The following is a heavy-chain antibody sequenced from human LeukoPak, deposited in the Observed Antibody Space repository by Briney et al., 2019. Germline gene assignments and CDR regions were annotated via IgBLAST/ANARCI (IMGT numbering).Heavy chain of an antibody. CDR1: GFTVSSNY. Sequence: GGSLRLSCAASGFTVSSNYMSWVRQAPGKGLEWVSVIYSGGTTYYADSVKGRFTISRDNSKNTLDLQMNSLRADDTAVYYCARHPSSGWYERFFDYWGQGTLVTVSS. D-gene: IGHD6-19*01. J-gene: IGHJ4*02. V-gene: IGHV3-53*01. CDR2: IYSGGTT. CDR3: ARHPSSGWYERFFDY.